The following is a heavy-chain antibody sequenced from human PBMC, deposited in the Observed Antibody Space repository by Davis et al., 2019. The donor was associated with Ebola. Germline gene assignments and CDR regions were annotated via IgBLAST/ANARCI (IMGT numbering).Heavy chain of an antibody. D-gene: IGHD3-22*01. CDR1: GGSVSSSSYY. Sequence: PSETLSLTCTVSGGSVSSSSYYWSWIRQPPGKGLEWIGYIYYSGSTNYNPSLKSRVTISVDTSKNQFSLKLSSVTAADTAVYYCARLPHNYYDSSGYSYYYYGMDVWGQGTTATVSS. CDR2: IYYSGST. V-gene: IGHV4-61*01. CDR3: ARLPHNYYDSSGYSYYYYGMDV. J-gene: IGHJ6*02.